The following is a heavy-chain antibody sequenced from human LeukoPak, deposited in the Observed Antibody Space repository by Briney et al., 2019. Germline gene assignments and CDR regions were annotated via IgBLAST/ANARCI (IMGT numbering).Heavy chain of an antibody. CDR3: TRRTTGLDY. D-gene: IGHD2-8*02. J-gene: IGHJ4*02. Sequence: GGSLRLSCAASGFTFSGSAMHWVRQAPGKGLEWVGRIRSKANSYATAYAASVKGRFTISRDDSKNTAYLQMNSLKTEDTAVYYCTRRTTGLDYWGQGTLVTVSS. CDR2: IRSKANSYAT. V-gene: IGHV3-73*01. CDR1: GFTFSGSA.